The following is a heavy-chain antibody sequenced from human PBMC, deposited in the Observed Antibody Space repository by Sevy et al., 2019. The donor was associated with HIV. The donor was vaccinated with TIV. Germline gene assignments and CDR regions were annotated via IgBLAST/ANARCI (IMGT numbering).Heavy chain of an antibody. CDR3: ARVGYCRGGTCFSGFYYAMDV. CDR1: GFTLTNEF. D-gene: IGHD2-15*01. CDR2: VYSGGAT. V-gene: IGHV3-53*01. Sequence: GGSLRLSCAVSGFTLTNEFFSWVRQAPGQGLEWVAVVYSGGATYYADSVKGRFTISRDKSKSTLYLQMKSLGAEDTAVYYWARVGYCRGGTCFSGFYYAMDVWGQGTTVTVSS. J-gene: IGHJ6*02.